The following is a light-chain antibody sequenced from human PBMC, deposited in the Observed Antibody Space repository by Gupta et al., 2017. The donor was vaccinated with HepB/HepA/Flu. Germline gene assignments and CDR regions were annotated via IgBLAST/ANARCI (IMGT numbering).Light chain of an antibody. V-gene: IGKV3-20*01. CDR3: QPYGTSQPIN. CDR1: QTINSNF. J-gene: IGKJ5*01. Sequence: IVLTQSPGTLSLSPGERATLSCRASQTINSNFLAWYQQKPGQAPRLLRYGASRRATGIPDRFSGSGSGPDFTLTISSLEPEDFAVYYGQPYGTSQPINFGKGTRLEIK. CDR2: GAS.